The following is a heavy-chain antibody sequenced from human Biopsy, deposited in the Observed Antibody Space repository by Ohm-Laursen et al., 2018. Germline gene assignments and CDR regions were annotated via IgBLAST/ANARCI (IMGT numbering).Heavy chain of an antibody. Sequence: GTLSLTCAVSGGSFSGYYWSWIRQTPGKGLEWIGEVSHSGSTNYNPSLKSRVTISVDTSKNQFSLNLSSVTAADTAVYYCARLTGDYIWGNWRINHDPFDIWDQGTSVTVSS. CDR2: VSHSGST. D-gene: IGHD3-16*01. CDR1: GGSFSGYY. V-gene: IGHV4-34*01. CDR3: ARLTGDYIWGNWRINHDPFDI. J-gene: IGHJ3*02.